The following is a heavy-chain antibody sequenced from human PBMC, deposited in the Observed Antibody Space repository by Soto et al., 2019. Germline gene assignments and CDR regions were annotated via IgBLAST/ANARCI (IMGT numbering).Heavy chain of an antibody. CDR1: GYTFTSYA. D-gene: IGHD3-10*01. Sequence: QVQLVQSGAEVKKPGASVKVSCKASGYTFTSYAMHWVRQAPGQRLEWMGWINAGNGNTKYSQKFQGRVTITRATSASTAYLELSSLRSEDTAVYYCARDMGFGLSDYWGQGTLVTVSS. V-gene: IGHV1-3*01. CDR3: ARDMGFGLSDY. CDR2: INAGNGNT. J-gene: IGHJ4*02.